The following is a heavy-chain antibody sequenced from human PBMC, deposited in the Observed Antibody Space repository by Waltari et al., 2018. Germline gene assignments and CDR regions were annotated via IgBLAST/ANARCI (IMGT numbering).Heavy chain of an antibody. V-gene: IGHV4-39*02. D-gene: IGHD3-16*01. J-gene: IGHJ4*02. CDR1: GDSMTNSNSY. CDR2: IYYSGTS. Sequence: QPQMHESGPGLVKSSATMSLTRTVSGDSMTNSNSYWAWFRQPPGKGLEWIGDIYYSGTSFYNPSLMSRLTISADTSKNHFSLSLPSVTVADTGIYYCARRPMGAACDYRGQGVLATISA. CDR3: ARRPMGAACDY.